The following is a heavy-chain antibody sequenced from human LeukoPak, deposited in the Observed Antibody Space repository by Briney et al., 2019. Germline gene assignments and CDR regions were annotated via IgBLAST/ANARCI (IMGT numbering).Heavy chain of an antibody. D-gene: IGHD2-2*01. CDR2: ISSSGSTI. Sequence: GGSLRLSCAASGFTFSDYYMSWIRQAPGKGLEWVSYISSSGSTIYYADSVKGRFTISRDNAKNSLYLQMNSLRAKDTAVYYCARDLGDIVVVNWFDPWGQGTLVTVSS. CDR1: GFTFSDYY. J-gene: IGHJ5*02. CDR3: ARDLGDIVVVNWFDP. V-gene: IGHV3-11*04.